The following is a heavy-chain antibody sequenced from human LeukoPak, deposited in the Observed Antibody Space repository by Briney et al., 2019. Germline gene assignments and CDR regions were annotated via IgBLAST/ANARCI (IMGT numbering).Heavy chain of an antibody. V-gene: IGHV3-30*18. J-gene: IGHJ4*02. CDR1: AFTFSSYS. CDR2: ISYDGSNK. CDR3: AKDRLGTILRDLDY. D-gene: IGHD2-15*01. Sequence: GGSLRLSCAASAFTFSSYSMNWVRQAPGKGLEWVALISYDGSNKYCADSVKGRFTISRDNSKNTLYLQMNSLRAEDTAVYYCAKDRLGTILRDLDYWGQGTLVTVSS.